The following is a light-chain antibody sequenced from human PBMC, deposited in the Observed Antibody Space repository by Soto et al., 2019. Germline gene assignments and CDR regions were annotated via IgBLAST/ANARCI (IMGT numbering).Light chain of an antibody. CDR3: QQSNSLPVT. V-gene: IGKV1-5*01. Sequence: DIQMTQSPSTLSASVGDRVTLTFRASQSISVWLAWYQQKAGKAPKLLIYDASSWESGVPSRFSGSGSGTEFTLTISSLQPEDFAPYYCQQSNSLPVTFGQGTRLEI. CDR2: DAS. CDR1: QSISVW. J-gene: IGKJ5*01.